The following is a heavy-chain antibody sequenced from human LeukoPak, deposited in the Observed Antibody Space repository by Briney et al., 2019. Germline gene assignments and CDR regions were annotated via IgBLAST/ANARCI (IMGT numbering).Heavy chain of an antibody. D-gene: IGHD3-22*01. CDR3: ARGGYYYDSSGYYRFDY. V-gene: IGHV4-4*07. CDR2: IYSRGT. J-gene: IGHJ4*02. Sequence: SETLSLTCTVSGGSISSYYLSWIRQPAGKGLEWIGRIYSRGTTYNPSLKSRVTMSADTSRNHVSLTLNSVTAADTAVYYCARGGYYYDSSGYYRFDYWGQGTLVTVSS. CDR1: GGSISSYY.